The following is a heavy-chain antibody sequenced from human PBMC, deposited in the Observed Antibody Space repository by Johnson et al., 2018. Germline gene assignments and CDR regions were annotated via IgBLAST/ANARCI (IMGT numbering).Heavy chain of an antibody. D-gene: IGHD3-22*01. V-gene: IGHV1-69*01. Sequence: QVQLVESGAEVKKPGSSVKVSCKASGGTFSSYAISWVRQAPGQGLEWMGGIIPIFGTANYAQKFQGRVTITADGSTSTVYMELSRLRSEDTAVYYCARDLYYDSSGYPRDEYFQHWGQGTLVTVSS. CDR1: GGTFSSYA. J-gene: IGHJ1*01. CDR2: IIPIFGTA. CDR3: ARDLYYDSSGYPRDEYFQH.